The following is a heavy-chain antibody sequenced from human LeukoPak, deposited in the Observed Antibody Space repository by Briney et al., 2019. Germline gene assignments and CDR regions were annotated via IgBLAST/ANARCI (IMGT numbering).Heavy chain of an antibody. CDR1: GGSFSGYY. V-gene: IGHV4-34*01. CDR3: AREVRYDSSGFDY. CDR2: INHSGST. J-gene: IGHJ4*02. D-gene: IGHD3-22*01. Sequence: PSETLSLTCAVYGGSFSGYYWSWIRQPPGKGLEWIGEINHSGSTNYNPSLKSRVTISVDTSKNQFSLKLSSVTAADTAVYYCAREVRYDSSGFDYWGQGTLVTVSS.